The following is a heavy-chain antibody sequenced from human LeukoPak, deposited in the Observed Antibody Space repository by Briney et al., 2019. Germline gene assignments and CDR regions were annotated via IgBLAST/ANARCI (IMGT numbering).Heavy chain of an antibody. V-gene: IGHV4-39*01. CDR1: GDSIISSDYY. Sequence: SETLSLTCTVSGDSIISSDYYWGWVRQSPGRGLEWIGSMHLGGSTYYNASLKSQATIFVDTSENQFSLNLNSVTAADTAVYHCARGITTFGVAGYYFDYWGQGALLTVSS. J-gene: IGHJ4*02. D-gene: IGHD3-3*01. CDR2: MHLGGST. CDR3: ARGITTFGVAGYYFDY.